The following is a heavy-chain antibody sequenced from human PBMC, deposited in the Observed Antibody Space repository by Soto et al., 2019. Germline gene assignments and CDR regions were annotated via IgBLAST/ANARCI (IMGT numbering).Heavy chain of an antibody. D-gene: IGHD2-2*01. Sequence: QAQLVESGGGVVQPGRSLRLSCAASGFIFNSYGLHWVRQAPGKGLEWVALVSYDGNSQYYADSVKGRFTISRDNSKNPLFLQMNSLITEDTAVYYCAKGLSDDYYYYYGMDVWGQGTTVTVSS. V-gene: IGHV3-30*18. J-gene: IGHJ6*02. CDR3: AKGLSDDYYYYYGMDV. CDR1: GFIFNSYG. CDR2: VSYDGNSQ.